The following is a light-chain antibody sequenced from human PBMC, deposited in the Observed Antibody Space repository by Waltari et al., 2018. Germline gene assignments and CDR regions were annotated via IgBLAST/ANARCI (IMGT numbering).Light chain of an antibody. J-gene: IGLJ2*01. CDR2: DVS. V-gene: IGLV2-14*03. CDR1: SSDVGAYDF. Sequence: QSALTQPASMSGSPGQSITISCTGTSSDVGAYDFVSWYQQHPGKAPKLMIYDVSKWPSVVSNRFSGSKSCNTASLTISWLQTEDEAVYYCASHTDIRPMIFGGGTKLTVL. CDR3: ASHTDIRPMI.